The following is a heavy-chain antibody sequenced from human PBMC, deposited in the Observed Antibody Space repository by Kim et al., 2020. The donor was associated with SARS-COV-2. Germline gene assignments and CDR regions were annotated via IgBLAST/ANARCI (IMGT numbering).Heavy chain of an antibody. CDR1: GGSTPTYY. Sequence: SETLSLTCTVSGGSTPTYYWSWIRQPPGKGLEWIGYIYYSGSRKYNPSLKSRVTMSVDTPKNHFSLKLSSVTAADTAVYYCAVDYYDSSGHYYWGQGALVTVSS. V-gene: IGHV4-59*08. CDR2: IYYSGSR. D-gene: IGHD3-22*01. J-gene: IGHJ4*02. CDR3: AVDYYDSSGHYY.